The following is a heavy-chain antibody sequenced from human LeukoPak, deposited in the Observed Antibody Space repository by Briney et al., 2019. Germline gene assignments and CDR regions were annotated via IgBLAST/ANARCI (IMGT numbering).Heavy chain of an antibody. CDR3: ARVVGGGYDFWSGYYSAFYYYGMDV. Sequence: GGSLRLSCAASGFTFSSYWMSWVRQAPGKGLEWVANIKQDGSEKYYVDSVKGRFTISRDNAKNSLYLQMNSLRAEDTAVYYCARVVGGGYDFWSGYYSAFYYYGMDVWGQGTTVTVS. V-gene: IGHV3-7*03. D-gene: IGHD3-3*01. CDR1: GFTFSSYW. J-gene: IGHJ6*02. CDR2: IKQDGSEK.